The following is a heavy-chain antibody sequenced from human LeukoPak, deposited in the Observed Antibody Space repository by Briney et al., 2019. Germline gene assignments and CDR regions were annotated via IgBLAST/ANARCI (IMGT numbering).Heavy chain of an antibody. CDR3: ATLRDIVVVATTPTDV. V-gene: IGHV3-69-1*01. CDR1: GFTFSDYY. J-gene: IGHJ6*03. CDR2: ISSGSTI. Sequence: GGSLRLSCAASGFTFSDYYMSWIRQAPGKGLEWVSYISSGSTIYYADSVKGRFTISRDNAKNSLYLQMNSLRAEDTAVYYCATLRDIVVVATTPTDVWGKGTTVIVSS. D-gene: IGHD2-2*01.